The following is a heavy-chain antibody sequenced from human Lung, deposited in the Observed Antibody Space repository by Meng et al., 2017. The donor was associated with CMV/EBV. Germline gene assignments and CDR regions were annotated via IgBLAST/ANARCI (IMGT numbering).Heavy chain of an antibody. J-gene: IGHJ5*02. CDR3: ARAAARPSDWFDP. Sequence: QIPVKDSCPSLVKPTQPLTLTCTFSGFSLSTSGVGVGWIRQPPGKALECLAIIYGDDEKRYSPSLESRLTVTKDTSKNQVVLTMTNMVPVDTATYYCARAAARPSDWFDPWGQGTLVTVSS. V-gene: IGHV2-5*02. CDR1: GFSLSTSGVG. D-gene: IGHD6-6*01. CDR2: IYGDDEK.